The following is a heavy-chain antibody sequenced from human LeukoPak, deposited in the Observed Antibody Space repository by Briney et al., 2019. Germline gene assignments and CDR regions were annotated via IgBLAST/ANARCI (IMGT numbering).Heavy chain of an antibody. D-gene: IGHD1-1*01. CDR3: ARDPDSSNEWGPFDP. CDR1: GASVSGSAS. Sequence: SQTLSLTCAISGASVSGSASWNWIRQSPSRGLEWLGRTYYRSKWYSEYATSVKSRISINADTSENRFSLQLNSVIPEDTAVYYCARDPDSSNEWGPFDPWGQGTLVTVSS. CDR2: TYYRSKWYS. V-gene: IGHV6-1*01. J-gene: IGHJ5*02.